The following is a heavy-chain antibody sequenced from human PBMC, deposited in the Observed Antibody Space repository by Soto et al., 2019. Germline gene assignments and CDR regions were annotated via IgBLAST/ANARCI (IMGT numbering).Heavy chain of an antibody. Sequence: GGSLRLSCAASGFTFSSYAMSWVRQAPGKGLEWVSAISGSGGSTYYADSVKGRFTISRDNSKNTLYLQMNSLRAEDTAVYYCTITMVRGRGYFDYWGQGTLVTVSS. CDR1: GFTFSSYA. CDR2: ISGSGGST. CDR3: TITMVRGRGYFDY. D-gene: IGHD3-10*01. J-gene: IGHJ4*02. V-gene: IGHV3-23*01.